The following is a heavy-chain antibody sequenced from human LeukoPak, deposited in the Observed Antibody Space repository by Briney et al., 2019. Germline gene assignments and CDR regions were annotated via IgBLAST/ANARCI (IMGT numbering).Heavy chain of an antibody. CDR2: ISTYNGNT. J-gene: IGHJ4*02. D-gene: IGHD5-12*01. Sequence: GASVKVSCKAPGGTFSSYAITWVRQAPGQGLEWMGWISTYNGNTNYAQKVQGRVTMTTDTSTRTAYMELRSLRSDDTAVYYCARGGVYSGYVDYWGQGTLVTVSS. V-gene: IGHV1-18*01. CDR3: ARGGVYSGYVDY. CDR1: GGTFSSYA.